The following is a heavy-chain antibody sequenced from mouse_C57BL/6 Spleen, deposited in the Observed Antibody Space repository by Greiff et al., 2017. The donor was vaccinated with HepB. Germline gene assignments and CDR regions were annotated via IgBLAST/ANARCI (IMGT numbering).Heavy chain of an antibody. Sequence: QVQLKPPGAELVKPGASVKLSCKASGYTFTSYWMQWVKQRPGQGLEWIGEIDPSDSYTNYNQKFKGKATLTVDTSSSTAYRQLSSLTSEDSAVYYCAWLRPDYYAMDYWGQGTSVTVSS. CDR3: AWLRPDYYAMDY. V-gene: IGHV1-50*01. CDR2: IDPSDSYT. D-gene: IGHD2-2*01. J-gene: IGHJ4*01. CDR1: GYTFTSYW.